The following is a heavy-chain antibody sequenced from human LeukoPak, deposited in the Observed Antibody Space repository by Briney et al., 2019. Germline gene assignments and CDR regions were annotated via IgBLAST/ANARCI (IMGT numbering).Heavy chain of an antibody. CDR1: GGTFSSYA. Sequence: SVKVSCKASGGTFSSYAISWVRQAPGQGLEWMGRIIHILGIANYAQKFQGRVTITADKSTSTAYMELSSLRSEDTAVYYCASSLTYYDILTGLNYYYYGMDVWGQGTTVTVSS. V-gene: IGHV1-69*04. CDR2: IIHILGIA. J-gene: IGHJ6*02. CDR3: ASSLTYYDILTGLNYYYYGMDV. D-gene: IGHD3-9*01.